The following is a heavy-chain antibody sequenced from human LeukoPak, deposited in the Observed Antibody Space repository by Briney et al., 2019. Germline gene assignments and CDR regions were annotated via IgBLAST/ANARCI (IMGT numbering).Heavy chain of an antibody. Sequence: SETLSLTCTVSGGSISSYYWSWIRQPPGKGLEWIGYIYYSGSTNYNPSLKSRVTISVDTSKNQFSLKLSSVTAADTAVYYCARSLEQLVLSYYFDYWGQGTLVTVSS. V-gene: IGHV4-59*01. CDR3: ARSLEQLVLSYYFDY. D-gene: IGHD6-6*01. CDR1: GGSISSYY. J-gene: IGHJ4*02. CDR2: IYYSGST.